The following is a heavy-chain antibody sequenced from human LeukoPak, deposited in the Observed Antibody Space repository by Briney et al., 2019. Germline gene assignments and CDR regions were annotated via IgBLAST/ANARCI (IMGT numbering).Heavy chain of an antibody. Sequence: SGGSLRLSCAASGFTFSSYEMNWVRQAPGKGLEWVSYISGSGTTTYYADSVKGRFTISRDNAKNSLYLQMNSLRAEDTAVYYCARRIAAAGRSFDYWGQGTLVTVSS. CDR1: GFTFSSYE. CDR2: ISGSGTTT. J-gene: IGHJ4*02. CDR3: ARRIAAAGRSFDY. D-gene: IGHD6-13*01. V-gene: IGHV3-48*03.